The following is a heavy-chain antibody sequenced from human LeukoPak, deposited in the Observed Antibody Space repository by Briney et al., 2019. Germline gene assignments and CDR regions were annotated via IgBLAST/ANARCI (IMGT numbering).Heavy chain of an antibody. D-gene: IGHD2/OR15-2a*01. Sequence: ASVKVSCKASGYTFTSYYMHWVRQAPGQGLEWMGIINPSGGSTSYAQKFQGRVTMTRDTSTSTVYMELSSPRSEDTAVYYCARDSMPFRYFDLWGRGTLVTVSS. J-gene: IGHJ2*01. V-gene: IGHV1-46*01. CDR3: ARDSMPFRYFDL. CDR2: INPSGGST. CDR1: GYTFTSYY.